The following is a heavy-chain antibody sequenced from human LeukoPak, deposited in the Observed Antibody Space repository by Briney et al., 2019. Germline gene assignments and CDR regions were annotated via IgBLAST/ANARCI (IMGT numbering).Heavy chain of an antibody. V-gene: IGHV4-34*01. CDR3: ARRTPPEYCSDGSCSHFDY. D-gene: IGHD2-15*01. J-gene: IGHJ4*02. CDR1: GGSFSGYY. CDR2: INHSGST. Sequence: SETLSLTCAVYGGSFSGYYWSWIRQPPGKGLEWIGEINHSGSTNYNPSLKSRVTISVDTSKNQFSLKLTSVTAADTAVYYCARRTPPEYCSDGSCSHFDYWGQGTLVTVSS.